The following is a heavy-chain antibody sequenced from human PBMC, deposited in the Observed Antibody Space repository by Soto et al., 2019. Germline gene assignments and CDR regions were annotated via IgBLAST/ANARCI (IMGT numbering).Heavy chain of an antibody. Sequence: PSETLSLTCSVSGGSISYNSYYWGWIRQPPGKGLEWVGGIFYTGTTYYSPSLKDRVNISVDTSKNSFSLNLTSVTAADTAVYFCARLVVVAPVANAWGQGTLVTVSS. CDR2: IFYTGTT. V-gene: IGHV4-39*02. D-gene: IGHD2-2*01. CDR3: ARLVVVAPVANA. J-gene: IGHJ5*02. CDR1: GGSISYNSYY.